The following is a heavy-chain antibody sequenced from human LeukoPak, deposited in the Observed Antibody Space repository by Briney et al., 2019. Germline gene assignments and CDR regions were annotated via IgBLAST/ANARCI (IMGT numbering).Heavy chain of an antibody. D-gene: IGHD2-2*01. CDR3: ARAVGPCSSTSCYLKYYYYYYYMDV. V-gene: IGHV3-48*01. Sequence: GGFLRLSCAASGFTFSSYEMNWVRQAPGKGLEGVSCISSSSSTIYYADSVKGRFTISRDNAKNSLYLQMNSLRAEDTAVYYCARAVGPCSSTSCYLKYYYYYYYMDVWGKGTTVTVSS. J-gene: IGHJ6*03. CDR2: ISSSSSTI. CDR1: GFTFSSYE.